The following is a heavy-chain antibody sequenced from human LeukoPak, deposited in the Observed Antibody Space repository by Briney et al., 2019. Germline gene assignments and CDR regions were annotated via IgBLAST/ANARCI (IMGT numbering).Heavy chain of an antibody. Sequence: GGSLSLSLAASGFTFSSYGMHWVRQAPGKGLEWVAVISYDGSNKYYADSVKGRFTISRDNAKNSLYLQMNSLRAEDTAVYYCASSSSTSFGEYWGQGTLVTVSS. CDR3: ASSSSTSFGEY. V-gene: IGHV3-30*03. J-gene: IGHJ4*02. CDR2: ISYDGSNK. CDR1: GFTFSSYG. D-gene: IGHD2-2*01.